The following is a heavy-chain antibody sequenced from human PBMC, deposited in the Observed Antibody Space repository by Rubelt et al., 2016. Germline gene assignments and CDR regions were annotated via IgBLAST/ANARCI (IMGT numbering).Heavy chain of an antibody. CDR2: INHSGST. J-gene: IGHJ3*02. V-gene: IGHV4-34*10. Sequence: QLQLQESGPGLVKPSETLSLTCAVYGGSFSGYYWSWIRQPPGKGLEWIGEINHSGSTNSNPSLKSRVTMSVYTSKSQVSLKLSCVTAADTAVYYCARLRSEGDAFDIWGQGTMVTVSS. CDR1: GGSFSGYY. CDR3: ARLRSEGDAFDI.